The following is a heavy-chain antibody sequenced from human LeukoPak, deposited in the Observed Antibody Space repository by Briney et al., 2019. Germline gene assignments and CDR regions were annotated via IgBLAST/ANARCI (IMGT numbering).Heavy chain of an antibody. V-gene: IGHV4-34*01. Sequence: PSETLSLTCAVYGGSFSGYYWSWIRQPPGKGLEWIGEINHSGSTNYNPSLKSRVTISVDTSKNQFSLKLSSVTAADTAVYYCARPRGYCSSTSCYAGWDYWGQGTLATVSS. D-gene: IGHD2-2*01. J-gene: IGHJ4*02. CDR2: INHSGST. CDR3: ARPRGYCSSTSCYAGWDY. CDR1: GGSFSGYY.